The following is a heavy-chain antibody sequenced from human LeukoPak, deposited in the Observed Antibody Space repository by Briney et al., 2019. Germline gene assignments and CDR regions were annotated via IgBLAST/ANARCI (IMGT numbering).Heavy chain of an antibody. V-gene: IGHV5-51*01. D-gene: IGHD6-13*01. J-gene: IGHJ2*01. Sequence: GESLKISCTASGYSFSKYWIGWVRQTPGKGLEWMGFIYSDESLIRYSPSFEGQVTISADNSISTAYLQWSSLKASDTAMYYCGRRESSSWYSGGYLVVGGRGPLVIVSS. CDR1: GYSFSKYW. CDR3: GRRESSSWYSGGYLVV. CDR2: IYSDESLI.